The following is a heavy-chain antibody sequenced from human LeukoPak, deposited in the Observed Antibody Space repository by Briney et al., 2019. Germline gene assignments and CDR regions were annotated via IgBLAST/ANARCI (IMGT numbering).Heavy chain of an antibody. J-gene: IGHJ6*02. CDR2: IIPIFGTA. CDR3: ARELGYCSSTSCFYYYGMDV. Sequence: SVKVSCKASGYTFTSYAISWVRQAPGQGLEWMGGIIPIFGTANYAQKFQGRVTITADESTSTAYMELSSLRSEDTAVYYCARELGYCSSTSCFYYYGMDVWGQGTTVTVSS. D-gene: IGHD2-2*01. V-gene: IGHV1-69*13. CDR1: GYTFTSYA.